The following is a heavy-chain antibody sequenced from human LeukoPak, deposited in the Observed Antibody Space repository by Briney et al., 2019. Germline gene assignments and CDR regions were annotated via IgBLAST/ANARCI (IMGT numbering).Heavy chain of an antibody. CDR3: ARAYSDYGNDAFDI. J-gene: IGHJ3*02. D-gene: IGHD5-12*01. CDR1: GGSISNYY. V-gene: IGHV4-59*01. CDR2: SHYTGSS. Sequence: PSETLSLTCTVSGGSISNYYWTWIRQPPGKAPEWIGYSHYTGSSNYNPSLKSRVTISVDTSKNQSSLKLSSVTAADTAVYYCARAYSDYGNDAFDIWGQGTMVTVS.